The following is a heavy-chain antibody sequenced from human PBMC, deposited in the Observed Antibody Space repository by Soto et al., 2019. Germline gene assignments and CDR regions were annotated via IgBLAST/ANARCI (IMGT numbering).Heavy chain of an antibody. V-gene: IGHV4-4*02. Sequence: PSETLSLTCTVSGDSINSRHWWIWVRQPPGKGLEWIGQISHSGSTNYNPSLTSRVTISVDKSKNHFSLKLTSVTAADTAVYYCATRHFWSGPWTDRRRDYWGQGTLVTVSS. J-gene: IGHJ4*02. CDR1: GDSINSRHW. CDR3: ATRHFWSGPWTDRRRDY. CDR2: ISHSGST. D-gene: IGHD3-3*02.